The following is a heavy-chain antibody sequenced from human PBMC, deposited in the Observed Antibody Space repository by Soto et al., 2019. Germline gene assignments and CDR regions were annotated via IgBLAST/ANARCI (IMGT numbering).Heavy chain of an antibody. J-gene: IGHJ6*02. Sequence: EVQLVESGGGVVQPGGSLRLSCAASGFTFTNYWMHWVRQAPGKGLVWVSRLNTDGGSTDNADSVKGRFTSSRDNAKNTLYLQMNSLRAEDTAVYYCARDGTISRNYGMDVWGQGTTVTVSS. CDR1: GFTFTNYW. CDR2: LNTDGGST. CDR3: ARDGTISRNYGMDV. V-gene: IGHV3-74*01.